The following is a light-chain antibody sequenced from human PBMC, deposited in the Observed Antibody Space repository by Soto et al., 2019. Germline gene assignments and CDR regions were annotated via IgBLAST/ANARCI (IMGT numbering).Light chain of an antibody. J-gene: IGLJ3*02. CDR3: QSYDSSLIWA. CDR1: SSNIGAGYD. V-gene: IGLV1-40*01. Sequence: QSVLTQPPSVSGAPGQRVTISCTGSSSNIGAGYDVHWYQLLPGTAPKLLIYGDTNRPSGVPDRFSGSRSGTSASLAISGLQAEDEADYYCQSYDSSLIWAFGGGTKVTVL. CDR2: GDT.